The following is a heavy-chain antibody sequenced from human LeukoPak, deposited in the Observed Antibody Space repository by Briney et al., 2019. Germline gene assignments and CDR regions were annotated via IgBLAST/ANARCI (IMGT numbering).Heavy chain of an antibody. J-gene: IGHJ5*02. Sequence: GRSLRLSCAASVFTFSIYAMHWVRQAPGKGLEWVAVISYDGSSKYYADSAKGRFTISRDNSKNRLSLQMNSRRVGDTPVYFCARSITMVRGWFEPWGQGTLVTVSS. V-gene: IGHV3-30*04. D-gene: IGHD3-10*01. CDR1: VFTFSIYA. CDR2: ISYDGSSK. CDR3: ARSITMVRGWFEP.